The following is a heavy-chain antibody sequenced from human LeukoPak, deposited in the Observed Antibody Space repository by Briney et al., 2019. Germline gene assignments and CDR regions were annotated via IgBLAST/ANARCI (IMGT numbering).Heavy chain of an antibody. D-gene: IGHD3-16*01. CDR3: AKNTGEGNYFDH. CDR1: GYSFTRYW. J-gene: IGHJ4*02. V-gene: IGHV5-51*01. CDR2: IYPGDSDT. Sequence: KNGESLKISCKAFGYSFTRYWIGWVRQTPGKGLEWVGIIYPGDSDTRHSHSFEGQVTISADKSIGTAFLQWRSLKASDSAIYYCAKNTGEGNYFDHWGQGSLVTVSS.